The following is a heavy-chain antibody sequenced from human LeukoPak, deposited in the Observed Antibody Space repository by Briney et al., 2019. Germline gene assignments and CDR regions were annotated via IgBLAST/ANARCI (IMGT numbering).Heavy chain of an antibody. CDR3: AREGRVSSSFLYYYYYMDV. J-gene: IGHJ6*03. CDR1: GYTLTELS. D-gene: IGHD6-6*01. CDR2: FDPEDGET. Sequence: ASVKVSCKVSGYTLTELSMHWVRQAPGKGLEWMGGFDPEDGETIYAQKFQGRVTMTEDTSTDTAYMELSSPRSEDTAVYYCAREGRVSSSFLYYYYYMDVWGKGTTVTVSS. V-gene: IGHV1-24*01.